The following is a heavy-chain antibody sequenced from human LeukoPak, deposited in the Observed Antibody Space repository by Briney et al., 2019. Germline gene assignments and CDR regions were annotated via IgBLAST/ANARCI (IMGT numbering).Heavy chain of an antibody. V-gene: IGHV4-34*01. CDR2: INHSGST. D-gene: IGHD6-19*01. CDR1: GGSFSGYY. J-gene: IGHJ4*02. Sequence: PSETLSLTCAVYGGSFSGYYWSWIRQPPGKGLEWIGEINHSGSTNYNPSLKSRVTISVDTSKNQFSLKLSSVTAADTAVYYCARHSIGIAVAGNFDYWGQGTLVTVSS. CDR3: ARHSIGIAVAGNFDY.